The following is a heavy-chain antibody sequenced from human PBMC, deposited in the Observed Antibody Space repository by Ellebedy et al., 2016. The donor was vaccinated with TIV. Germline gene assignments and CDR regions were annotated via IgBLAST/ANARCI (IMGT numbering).Heavy chain of an antibody. CDR3: ARAVLVVVVAATSHFDY. Sequence: ASVKVSCXASGYTFTSYYMHWVRQAPGQGLEWMGIINPSGGSTSYAQKFQGRVTMTRDTSTSTVYMELSSLRSEDTAVYYCARAVLVVVVAATSHFDYWGQGTLVTVSS. V-gene: IGHV1-46*01. CDR1: GYTFTSYY. D-gene: IGHD2-15*01. J-gene: IGHJ4*02. CDR2: INPSGGST.